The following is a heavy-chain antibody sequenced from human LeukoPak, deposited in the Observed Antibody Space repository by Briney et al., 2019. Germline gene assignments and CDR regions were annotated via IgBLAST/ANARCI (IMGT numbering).Heavy chain of an antibody. CDR1: GFTFSSYG. CDR3: AREGHGSYYMDV. Sequence: PGGSLRLSCAASGFTFSSYGMHWVRQAPGKGLEWVAFIRYDGSNKYYADSVKGRFAISRDNSKNTLYLQMNSLRSDDTAVYYCAREGHGSYYMDVWGKGTTVTVSS. V-gene: IGHV3-30*02. J-gene: IGHJ6*03. D-gene: IGHD2-15*01. CDR2: IRYDGSNK.